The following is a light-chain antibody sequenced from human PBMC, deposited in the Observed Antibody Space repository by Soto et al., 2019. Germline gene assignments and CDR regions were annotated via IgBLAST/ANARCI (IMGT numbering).Light chain of an antibody. J-gene: IGKJ2*01. Sequence: ELVLTQSPGTLSLSPGERATLSCRASQSVSSSYLAWYQQKPGQAPRLLIYGASSRATGIPARFSGSGSGTDFTLTISRLEPEDCAVYYCQQDGSSTPYTFGQGTKLEIK. CDR1: QSVSSSY. CDR3: QQDGSSTPYT. CDR2: GAS. V-gene: IGKV3-20*01.